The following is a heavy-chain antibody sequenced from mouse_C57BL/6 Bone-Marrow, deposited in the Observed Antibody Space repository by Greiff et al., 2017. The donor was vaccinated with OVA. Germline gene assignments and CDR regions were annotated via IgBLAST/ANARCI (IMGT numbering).Heavy chain of an antibody. CDR3: TSEQERFDY. CDR1: GFNIKDDY. CDR2: IDPENGDT. J-gene: IGHJ2*01. Sequence: VQLQQSGAELVRPGASVKLSCTASGFNIKDDYMHWVKQRPEQGLEWIGWIDPENGDTEYASKFQGQATITADTSSNTAYLQLSSLTSEDTAVYYCTSEQERFDYWGQGTTLTVSS. V-gene: IGHV14-4*01.